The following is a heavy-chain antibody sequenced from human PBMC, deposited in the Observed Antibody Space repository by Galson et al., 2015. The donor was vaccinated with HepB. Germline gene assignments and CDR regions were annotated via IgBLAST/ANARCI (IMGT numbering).Heavy chain of an antibody. CDR2: INPNSGGT. Sequence: SVKVSCKASGYTFTGYYMHWVRQAPGQGLEWMGWINPNSGGTNYAQKFQGRVTMTRDTSISTAYMELSRLGSDDTAVYYFARNRYGSGSFYYWGQGTLVTVSS. V-gene: IGHV1-2*02. D-gene: IGHD3-10*01. J-gene: IGHJ4*02. CDR1: GYTFTGYY. CDR3: ARNRYGSGSFYY.